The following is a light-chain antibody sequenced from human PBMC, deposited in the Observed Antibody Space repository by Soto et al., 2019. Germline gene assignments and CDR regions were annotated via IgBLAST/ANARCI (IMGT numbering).Light chain of an antibody. CDR2: GAS. J-gene: IGKJ2*01. V-gene: IGKV3-20*01. Sequence: EIVLTQSPGTLSLSPGERATLSCRASQRVSSSCLAWYQQKPGQAPRLLIYGASSRATGIPDRFSGSGSGTDFTLTISRLEPEDFAVYFCQRYGSSPQFTFGQGTKVDIK. CDR1: QRVSSSC. CDR3: QRYGSSPQFT.